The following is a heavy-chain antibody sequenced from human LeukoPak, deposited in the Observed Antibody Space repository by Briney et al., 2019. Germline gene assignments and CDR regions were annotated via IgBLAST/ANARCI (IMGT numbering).Heavy chain of an antibody. CDR3: AKRPGIETDGTFDY. D-gene: IGHD6-13*01. CDR2: IRGSGGNT. V-gene: IGHV3-23*01. CDR1: GFTFSSYA. J-gene: IGHJ4*02. Sequence: PGGSLRLSCAASGFTFSSYAVSWVRQAPGKGLEWVSSIRGSGGNTYYVDSVEGRFTISRDNFKNTLFLQMNSLRAEDTAVYYCAKRPGIETDGTFDYWGQGTLVTVSS.